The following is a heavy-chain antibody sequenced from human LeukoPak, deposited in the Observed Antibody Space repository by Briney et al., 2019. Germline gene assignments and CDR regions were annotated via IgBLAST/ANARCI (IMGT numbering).Heavy chain of an antibody. J-gene: IGHJ4*02. CDR1: GGSFSGYY. Sequence: SETLSLTCAVYGGSFSGYYWSWIRQPPGKGLEWIGEINHSGSTNYNPSLKSRVTISVDTSKNQFSLKLSSVTAADTAVYYCARVGYSCGLYWGQGTLVTVSS. V-gene: IGHV4-34*01. CDR2: INHSGST. CDR3: ARVGYSCGLY. D-gene: IGHD5-18*01.